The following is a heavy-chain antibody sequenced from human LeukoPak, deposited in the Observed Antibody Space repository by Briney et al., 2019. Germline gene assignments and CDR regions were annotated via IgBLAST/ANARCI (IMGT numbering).Heavy chain of an antibody. J-gene: IGHJ2*01. CDR3: TRAATTGTYWYFDL. D-gene: IGHD4-17*01. CDR2: RSKAYGEAT. Sequence: RSKAYGEATEYAASVKDRFSISRDDSKGIAYLQVSSLKTEDTAVYYCTRAATTGTYWYFDLWGRGTLVTVSS. V-gene: IGHV3-49*02.